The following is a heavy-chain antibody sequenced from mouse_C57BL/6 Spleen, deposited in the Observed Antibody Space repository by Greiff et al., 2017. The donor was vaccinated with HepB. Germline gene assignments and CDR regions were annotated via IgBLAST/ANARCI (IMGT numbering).Heavy chain of an antibody. CDR3: AKGITTVVESYWYFDV. D-gene: IGHD1-1*01. J-gene: IGHJ1*03. V-gene: IGHV2-4*01. CDR1: GFSLTSYG. Sequence: VQLQQSGPGLVQPSQSLSITCTVSGFSLTSYGVHWVRQPPGKGLEWLGVIWSGGSTDYNAAFISRLSISKDNSKSQVFFKMNSLQADDTAIYYCAKGITTVVESYWYFDVWGTGTTVTVSS. CDR2: IWSGGST.